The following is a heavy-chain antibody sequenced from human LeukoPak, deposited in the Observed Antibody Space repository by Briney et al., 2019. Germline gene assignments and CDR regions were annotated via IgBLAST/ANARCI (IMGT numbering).Heavy chain of an antibody. V-gene: IGHV3-53*01. CDR2: IYSGGST. CDR1: GFTVSSNY. Sequence: GGSLRLSCAASGFTVSSNYMSWVRQAPGKGLEWVSVIYSGGSTYYADSVKGRFTISRDNSKNTLYLQMNSLRAEDTAVYYCARGRYSGTTYYFDYWGREPWSPSPQ. CDR3: ARGRYSGTTYYFDY. J-gene: IGHJ4*02. D-gene: IGHD5-12*01.